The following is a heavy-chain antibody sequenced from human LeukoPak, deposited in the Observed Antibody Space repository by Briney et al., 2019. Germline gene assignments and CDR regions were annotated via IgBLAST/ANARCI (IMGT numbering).Heavy chain of an antibody. CDR2: INHSGST. CDR3: ARGRASSWYDGSYYYYYGMDV. D-gene: IGHD6-13*01. V-gene: IGHV4-34*01. CDR1: GGSFSGYY. Sequence: SETLSLTCAVYGGSFSGYYWSWIRQPPGKGLEWIGEINHSGSTNYNPSLKSRVTISVDTSKNQFSLKLSSVTAADTAVYYCARGRASSWYDGSYYYYYGMDVWGQGTTVTVSS. J-gene: IGHJ6*02.